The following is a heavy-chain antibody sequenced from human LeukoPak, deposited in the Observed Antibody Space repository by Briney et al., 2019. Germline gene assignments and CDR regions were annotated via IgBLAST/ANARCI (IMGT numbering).Heavy chain of an antibody. CDR3: ARDGAYFVLMVYATPLDY. CDR2: INPNSGGT. CDR1: GYTFTGYY. V-gene: IGHV1-2*02. Sequence: ASVKVSCKASGYTFTGYYMHWVRQAPGQGLEWMGWINPNSGGTNYAQKFQGRVSMTRDTSISTAYMELSRLRSDDTAVYYRARDGAYFVLMVYATPLDYWGQGTLVTVSS. D-gene: IGHD2-8*01. J-gene: IGHJ4*02.